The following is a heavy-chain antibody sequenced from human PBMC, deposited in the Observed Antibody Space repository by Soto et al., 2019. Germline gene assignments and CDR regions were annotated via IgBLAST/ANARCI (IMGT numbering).Heavy chain of an antibody. V-gene: IGHV4-39*01. J-gene: IGHJ4*02. CDR1: GGSISSSSYY. D-gene: IGHD5-18*01. CDR2: IYYSGST. Sequence: SETLSLTCTVSGGSISSSSYYWGWIRQPPGKGLEWIGSIYYSGSTYYNPSLKSRVTISVDTSKNQFSLKLSSVTAADTAVYYCARHGDTAMVTVLFDYWGQGTLVTVSS. CDR3: ARHGDTAMVTVLFDY.